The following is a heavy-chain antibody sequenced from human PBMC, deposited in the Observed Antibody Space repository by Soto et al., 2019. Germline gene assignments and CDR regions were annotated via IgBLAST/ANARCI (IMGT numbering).Heavy chain of an antibody. V-gene: IGHV4-34*01. D-gene: IGHD3-9*01. Sequence: LSLTCAVYGGSFSGYYWSWIRQPPGKGLEWIGEINHSGSTNYNPSLKSRVTISVDTSKNQFSLKLSSVTAADTAVYYCARGRLRYPSSDAFDIWGQGTMVTVSS. CDR2: INHSGST. J-gene: IGHJ3*02. CDR3: ARGRLRYPSSDAFDI. CDR1: GGSFSGYY.